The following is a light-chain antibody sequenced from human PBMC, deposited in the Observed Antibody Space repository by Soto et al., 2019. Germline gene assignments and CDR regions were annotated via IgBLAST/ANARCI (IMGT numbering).Light chain of an antibody. Sequence: QSVLTQPASRAGSPGQSITISCTGTSSDIGAYDYVSWFQQHPGKAPKLRISEVNNRPSGVSNRFSGSKSVNTAYLTISGLQVEDEAESFCLSFTPTSTHVLGTG. V-gene: IGLV2-14*01. CDR2: EVN. CDR1: SSDIGAYDY. J-gene: IGLJ1*01. CDR3: LSFTPTSTHV.